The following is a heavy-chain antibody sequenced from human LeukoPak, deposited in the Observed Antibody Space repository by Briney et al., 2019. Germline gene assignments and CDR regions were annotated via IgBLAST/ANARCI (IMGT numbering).Heavy chain of an antibody. CDR2: ISGSGGST. CDR3: AKILGDYYYYGMDV. V-gene: IGHV3-23*01. CDR1: GFTFSSYA. D-gene: IGHD2/OR15-2a*01. J-gene: IGHJ6*02. Sequence: PGGSLRLSCAASGFTFSSYAMSWVRQGPGKGLEWVSVISGSGGSTYYADSVKGRFTISRDNSKNTLYVQVNSLRAEDTAVYYCAKILGDYYYYGMDVWGQGTTVTVSS.